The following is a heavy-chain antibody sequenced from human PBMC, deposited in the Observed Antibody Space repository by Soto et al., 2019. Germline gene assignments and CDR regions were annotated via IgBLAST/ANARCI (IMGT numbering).Heavy chain of an antibody. J-gene: IGHJ4*02. V-gene: IGHV3-23*01. CDR2: SSATGAGT. CDR3: AKDRRAGGNYGFYSDF. CDR1: GFTFSSYG. D-gene: IGHD1-7*01. Sequence: EVQLLESGGGLVQPGGSLRLSCAASGFTFSSYGMTWVRQAPGKGLELVSFSSATGAGTYYADSVKGRFTISRGNSKNTLYLQMTSLRADDTAVYYCAKDRRAGGNYGFYSDFWGQGALVIVSS.